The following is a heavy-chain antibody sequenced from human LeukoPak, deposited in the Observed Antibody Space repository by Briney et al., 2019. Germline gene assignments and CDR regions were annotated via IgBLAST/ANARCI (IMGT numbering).Heavy chain of an antibody. CDR2: ISYDGSNK. V-gene: IGHV3-30*01. J-gene: IGHJ4*02. CDR3: ARSWITMIVVGLNDY. CDR1: GFTFSSYA. D-gene: IGHD3-22*01. Sequence: GRSLRLSCAASGFTFSSYAMHWVRQAPGKGLEWVAVISYDGSNKYYADSVEGRFTISRDNSKNTLYLQMNSLRAEDTAVYYCARSWITMIVVGLNDYWGQGTLVTVSS.